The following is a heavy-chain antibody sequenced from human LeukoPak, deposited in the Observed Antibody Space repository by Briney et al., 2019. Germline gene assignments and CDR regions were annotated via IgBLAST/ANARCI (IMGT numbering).Heavy chain of an antibody. J-gene: IGHJ4*02. D-gene: IGHD3-22*01. CDR2: ISGSGGST. V-gene: IGHV3-23*01. CDR1: GFTFSSYA. CDR3: AKKAVGYYYDSSGYYYSYFDY. Sequence: GGSLRLSCAASGFTFSSYAMSWVRWAPGKGLEWVSAISGSGGSTYYADSVKGRFTISRDNSKNTLYLQMNSLRAEDTAVYYCAKKAVGYYYDSSGYYYSYFDYWGQGTLVTVSS.